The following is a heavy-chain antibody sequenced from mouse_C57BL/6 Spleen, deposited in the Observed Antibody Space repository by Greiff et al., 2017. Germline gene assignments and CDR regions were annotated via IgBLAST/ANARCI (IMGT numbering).Heavy chain of an antibody. CDR1: GYSFTGSY. CDR3: ASGGDYDGFAY. V-gene: IGHV1-31*01. J-gene: IGHJ3*01. Sequence: EVQLQQSGPELVQPGASVKISCTASGYSFTGSYMHWVKQSHGNILDWIGYIYPYNGVSSYNQKFKGKATLTVDKSSSTAYMELRSLTSEDSAVYYCASGGDYDGFAYWGQGTLVTVSA. D-gene: IGHD2-4*01. CDR2: IYPYNGVS.